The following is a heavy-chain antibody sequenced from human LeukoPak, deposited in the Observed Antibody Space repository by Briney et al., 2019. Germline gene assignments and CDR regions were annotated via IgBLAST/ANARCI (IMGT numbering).Heavy chain of an antibody. CDR1: GFTFSSYA. CDR3: AKGDFYGSGRDYYYYMDV. CDR2: INGSGGST. Sequence: GGSLRLSCAASGFTFSSYAMSWVRQAPGKGLEWVSDINGSGGSTYYADSVKGRFTISRDNSKNTLYLQMNSLRAEDTAVYNCAKGDFYGSGRDYYYYMDVWGKGTTVTISS. D-gene: IGHD3-10*01. J-gene: IGHJ6*03. V-gene: IGHV3-23*01.